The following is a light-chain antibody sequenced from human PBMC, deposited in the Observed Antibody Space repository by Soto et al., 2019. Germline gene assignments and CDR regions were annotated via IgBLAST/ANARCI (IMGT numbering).Light chain of an antibody. CDR1: SSDVGGYNY. CDR2: EVS. J-gene: IGLJ1*01. V-gene: IGLV2-8*01. CDR3: SSYAGSNNFDV. Sequence: QSVLTQPPSASGSPGQSVTISCTGTSSDVGGYNYVSWYQQHPGKAPKLVIYEVSKRPSGVPDRFSGSKSGNTASLTVSGLQAEDEADYYCSSYAGSNNFDVFGTGTKLTV.